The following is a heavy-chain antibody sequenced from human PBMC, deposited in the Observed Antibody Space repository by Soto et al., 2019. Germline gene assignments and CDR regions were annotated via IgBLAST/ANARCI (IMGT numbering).Heavy chain of an antibody. D-gene: IGHD3-3*01. Sequence: GASVKVSCKASGYTFTSYDINWVRQATGQGLEWMGWMNPNSGNTGYAQKFQGRVTMTRNTSISTAYMELSSLRSEDTAVYYCARGALYHDFWSDYYGWFDPWGQGTLVTVSS. V-gene: IGHV1-8*01. J-gene: IGHJ5*02. CDR2: MNPNSGNT. CDR3: ARGALYHDFWSDYYGWFDP. CDR1: GYTFTSYD.